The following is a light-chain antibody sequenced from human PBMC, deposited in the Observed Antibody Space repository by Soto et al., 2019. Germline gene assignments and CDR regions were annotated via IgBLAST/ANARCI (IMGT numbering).Light chain of an antibody. V-gene: IGLV1-44*01. CDR2: RDS. J-gene: IGLJ3*02. Sequence: QSVLTQPPSASGTPGQRVSISCSGRSSNIGSNAVHWYQQFPGTAPRLLIYRDSQRPSGVPDRFSGSKSGTSASLVISGLQSEDEADYYCAAWNDSPYLWVFGGGTKLTVL. CDR3: AAWNDSPYLWV. CDR1: SSNIGSNA.